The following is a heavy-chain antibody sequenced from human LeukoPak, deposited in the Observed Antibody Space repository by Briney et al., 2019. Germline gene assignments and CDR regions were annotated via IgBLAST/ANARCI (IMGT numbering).Heavy chain of an antibody. D-gene: IGHD3-10*01. J-gene: IGHJ5*02. CDR2: IDPSGGDS. CDR1: AYTFTSYL. V-gene: IGHV1-46*01. CDR3: ARDLGLRGVTNWFDP. Sequence: ASVKVSCTASAYTFTSYLIHWVRQAPEQGLEWMGMIDPSGGDSVYAQQFRGRVTMTRDTSTSTLYMDLSSLRSEDTAIYYCARDLGLRGVTNWFDPWGQGTLVTVSS.